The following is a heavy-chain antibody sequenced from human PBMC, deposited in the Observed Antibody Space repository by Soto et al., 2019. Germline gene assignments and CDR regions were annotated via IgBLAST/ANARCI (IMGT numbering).Heavy chain of an antibody. CDR2: IYSGGST. CDR3: ASVRYTSGQSLDY. Sequence: EVQLVESGGGLVQPGGSLRLSCAASGFTVSSNYMSWVRQAPGKGLEWVSLIYSGGSTYYADSVKGRFTISRDNSKNTLYLQMNSLRAEDTAVDYCASVRYTSGQSLDYWGQGTLVTVSS. J-gene: IGHJ4*02. D-gene: IGHD6-19*01. V-gene: IGHV3-66*01. CDR1: GFTVSSNY.